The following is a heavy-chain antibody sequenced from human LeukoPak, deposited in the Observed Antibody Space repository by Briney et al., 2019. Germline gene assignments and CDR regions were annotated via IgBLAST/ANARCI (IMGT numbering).Heavy chain of an antibody. J-gene: IGHJ6*03. Sequence: GASVKVSCKASGYTFTGYYIHWVRQAPGQGLEWMGWINPNSGGTNYAQKFQGRVTMTRDTSISTAYMELSRLRSDDTAVYYCASDGGYYDSSGYYYYYYYMDVWGKGTTVTVSS. CDR1: GYTFTGYY. CDR2: INPNSGGT. V-gene: IGHV1-2*02. CDR3: ASDGGYYDSSGYYYYYYYMDV. D-gene: IGHD3-22*01.